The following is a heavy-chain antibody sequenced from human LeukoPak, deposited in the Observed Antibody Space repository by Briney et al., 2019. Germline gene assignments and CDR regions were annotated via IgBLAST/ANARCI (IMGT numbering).Heavy chain of an antibody. V-gene: IGHV4-59*01. CDR2: IYYSGST. D-gene: IGHD5-18*01. J-gene: IGHJ1*01. CDR1: GGSISSYY. CDR3: ARGENTADYFQH. Sequence: SETLSLPCTVSGGSISSYYWSWIRQPPGKGLEWIGYIYYSGSTNHNPSLKSRVTISVDTSKNQFSLKLSSVTAADTALYYCARGENTADYFQHWGQGTLVTVSS.